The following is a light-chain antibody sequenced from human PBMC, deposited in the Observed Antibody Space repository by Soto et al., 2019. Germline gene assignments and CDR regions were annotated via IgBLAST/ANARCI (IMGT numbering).Light chain of an antibody. Sequence: EIVLTQSPGTLSLSPGERATLSCGASQSVSFNYLAWYQQKVGLAPRLLIYDASRRATGTPDRFSGCGSGTDFTLTISRLEPEDFAVYVCQQYGSSPYTFGQGTNLEIK. V-gene: IGKV3D-20*01. J-gene: IGKJ2*01. CDR3: QQYGSSPYT. CDR1: QSVSFNY. CDR2: DAS.